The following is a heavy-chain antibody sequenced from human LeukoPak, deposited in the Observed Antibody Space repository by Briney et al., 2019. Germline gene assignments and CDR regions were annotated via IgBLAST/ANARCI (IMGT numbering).Heavy chain of an antibody. D-gene: IGHD3-10*01. CDR3: ARDSTYFYNSGSSGPHYFNS. V-gene: IGHV3-30*10. CDR2: ISYDASIR. CDR1: GFTFSNYA. J-gene: IGHJ4*02. Sequence: GGSLRLSCAASGFTFSNYAMHWVRQAPGEGPEWVAIISYDASIRYYTDSVKGRFTISRDNSKNTLYLQMDSLRAEDTAVYYCARDSTYFYNSGSSGPHYFNSWGQGTLVTVSS.